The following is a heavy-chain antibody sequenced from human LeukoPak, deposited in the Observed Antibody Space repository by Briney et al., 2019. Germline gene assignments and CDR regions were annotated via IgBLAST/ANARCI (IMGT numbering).Heavy chain of an antibody. CDR3: ARDSTPTRFLEWLFLY. Sequence: GRSLRLSCAASGFTFSSYAMHWVRQAPGKGLEWVAVISYDGSNKYYADSVKGRFTISRDNSKNALYLQMNSLRAEDTAVYYCARDSTPTRFLEWLFLYWGQGTLVTVSS. V-gene: IGHV3-30-3*01. CDR1: GFTFSSYA. CDR2: ISYDGSNK. J-gene: IGHJ4*02. D-gene: IGHD3-3*01.